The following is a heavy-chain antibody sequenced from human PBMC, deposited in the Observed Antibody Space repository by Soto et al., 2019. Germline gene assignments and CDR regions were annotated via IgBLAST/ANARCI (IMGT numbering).Heavy chain of an antibody. Sequence: PGGSLRLSCAASGFAFTKYGMHWVRQAPGKGLEWLAVIWYDGSHTYYADSVKGRFAISRDNSKNTLYLQMNNLRGEDTATYYCASATLSGWLGPMNVWGQGTTVTVSS. CDR3: ASATLSGWLGPMNV. D-gene: IGHD6-19*01. CDR1: GFAFTKYG. CDR2: IWYDGSHT. J-gene: IGHJ6*02. V-gene: IGHV3-33*03.